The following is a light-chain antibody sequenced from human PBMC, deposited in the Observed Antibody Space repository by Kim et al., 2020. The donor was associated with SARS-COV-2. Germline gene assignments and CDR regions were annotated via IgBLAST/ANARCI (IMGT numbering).Light chain of an antibody. Sequence: DIQMTQSPSSLSASVGDRVTITCRASQSISSYLNWYQQKPGKAPKLLIYAASSLQSGVSSRCRGSGSGTDFTLTISSLQPGDFASDYCERSYNTPPRTFGRGTKVDIK. CDR2: AAS. CDR1: QSISSY. CDR3: ERSYNTPPRT. J-gene: IGKJ1*01. V-gene: IGKV1-39*01.